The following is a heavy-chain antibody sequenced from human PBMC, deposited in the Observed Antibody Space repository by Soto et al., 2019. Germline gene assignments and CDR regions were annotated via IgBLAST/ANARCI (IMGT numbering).Heavy chain of an antibody. CDR1: GGSISSYY. Sequence: QVQLQESGPGLVKPSETLSLTCTVSGGSISSYYWSWIRQPPGKGLEWIGYIYYSGSTNYNPSLKSRVTISVDTSKNQFSLKLSSVTAADTAVYYCARSGEQWLHPLDYWGQGTLVTVSS. D-gene: IGHD6-19*01. CDR3: ARSGEQWLHPLDY. CDR2: IYYSGST. J-gene: IGHJ4*02. V-gene: IGHV4-59*01.